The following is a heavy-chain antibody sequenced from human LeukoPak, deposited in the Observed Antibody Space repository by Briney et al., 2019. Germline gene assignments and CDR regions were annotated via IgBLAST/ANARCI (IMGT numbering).Heavy chain of an antibody. D-gene: IGHD5-18*01. CDR3: AKIRGYTYGFGDY. CDR1: GFTFRSYA. V-gene: IGHV3-23*01. Sequence: PGGSPRLSCAASGFTFRSYAMSWVRQAPGKGLEWVSDISESGGSTHYADSVKGRFTISRDNSKNTLYLQMNTLRAEDTAVYFCAKIRGYTYGFGDYWGQGILVTVSS. CDR2: ISESGGST. J-gene: IGHJ4*02.